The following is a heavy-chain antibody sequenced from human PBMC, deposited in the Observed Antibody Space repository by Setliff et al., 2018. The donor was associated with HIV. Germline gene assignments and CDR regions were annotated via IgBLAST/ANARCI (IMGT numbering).Heavy chain of an antibody. CDR3: ARGGDRQQLVLIDY. CDR1: GFTFSSYW. D-gene: IGHD6-13*01. CDR2: IKQGGSEK. J-gene: IGHJ4*02. Sequence: GGSLRLSCAASGFTFSSYWMTWVRQAPGKGLEWVANIKQGGSEKYYMDSVKGRFTISRDNAKNSLYLQMNSLRAEDTAVYYCARGGDRQQLVLIDYWGQGTLVTVSS. V-gene: IGHV3-7*03.